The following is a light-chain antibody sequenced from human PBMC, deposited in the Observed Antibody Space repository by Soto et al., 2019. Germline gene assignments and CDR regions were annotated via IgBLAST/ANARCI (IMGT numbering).Light chain of an antibody. Sequence: DIQMTQSPSTLSAYVGDRVTNTCRASQSISSWLAWYQQKPGKAPKLLIYDASSLESGVPSRFSGSGSGTEFTLTISSLQPDDFATYYCQQYNSYSPITFGQGTRLEIK. CDR2: DAS. CDR1: QSISSW. V-gene: IGKV1-5*01. J-gene: IGKJ5*01. CDR3: QQYNSYSPIT.